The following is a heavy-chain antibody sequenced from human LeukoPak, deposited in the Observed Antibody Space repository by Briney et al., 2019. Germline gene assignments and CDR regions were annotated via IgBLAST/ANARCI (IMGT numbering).Heavy chain of an antibody. CDR3: ARDTFGTSRPSDY. CDR2: SNAGNGNT. Sequence: ASVKVSCKASGYTFTSYAMHWVRQAPGQRLEWMGWSNAGNGNTKYSQKFQGRVTITRDTSASTAYMELSSLRSEDTAVYYCARDTFGTSRPSDYWGQGTLVTVSS. CDR1: GYTFTSYA. J-gene: IGHJ4*02. D-gene: IGHD1-14*01. V-gene: IGHV1-3*01.